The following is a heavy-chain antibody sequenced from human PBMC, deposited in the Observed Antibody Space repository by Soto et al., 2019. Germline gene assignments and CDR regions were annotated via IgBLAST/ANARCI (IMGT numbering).Heavy chain of an antibody. Sequence: SETLSLTCTVSVGSISSSSYYWGWIRQPPGKGLEWIGSIYYSGSTYYNPSLKSRVTISVDTSKNQFSLKLSSVTAADMAVYYCANLRRYYDFWSGANWFDPWGQGTLVTVSS. CDR2: IYYSGST. V-gene: IGHV4-39*01. D-gene: IGHD3-3*01. J-gene: IGHJ5*02. CDR1: VGSISSSSYY. CDR3: ANLRRYYDFWSGANWFDP.